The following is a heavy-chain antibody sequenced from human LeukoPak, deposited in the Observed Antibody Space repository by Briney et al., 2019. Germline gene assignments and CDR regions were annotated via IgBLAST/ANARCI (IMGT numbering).Heavy chain of an antibody. Sequence: SQTLSLTCAISGDSLSSNSAGWTWIRQPPSRGLEGLGRTNTGSKWYNDDAVSVKSQITINPDTAKNQFSLQLNSVTPEDTALYYCARGGLVRGTINSLIGFDIWGQGVMVTVSS. CDR2: TNTGSKWYN. V-gene: IGHV6-1*01. D-gene: IGHD3-10*01. CDR1: GDSLSSNSAG. CDR3: ARGGLVRGTINSLIGFDI. J-gene: IGHJ3*02.